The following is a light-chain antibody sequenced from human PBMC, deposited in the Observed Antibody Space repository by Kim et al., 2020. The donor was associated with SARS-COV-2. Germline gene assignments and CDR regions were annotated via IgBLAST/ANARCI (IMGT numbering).Light chain of an antibody. Sequence: RVTTSGTGSSSNTGAGYDVHWYQQLPGTAPKLLIYGNSNRPSGVPDRFSGSKSGTSASLAITGLQAEDEADYYCQSYDSSLSGSYVFGTGTKVTVL. J-gene: IGLJ1*01. CDR3: QSYDSSLSGSYV. CDR1: SSNTGAGYD. V-gene: IGLV1-40*01. CDR2: GNS.